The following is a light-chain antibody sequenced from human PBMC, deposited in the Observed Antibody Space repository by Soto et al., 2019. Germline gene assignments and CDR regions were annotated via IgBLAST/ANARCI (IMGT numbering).Light chain of an antibody. J-gene: IGKJ1*01. CDR1: QYIHNY. V-gene: IGKV1-5*03. CDR2: EAA. CDR3: QQSNNYPST. Sequence: DIPMTQSPSTLSASVGDRVTITCRASQYIHNYLAWYQQKPGEAPKRLIYEAANLESGVTSRFSGSGTGTEFTLTISSLQPDDFETDYCQQSNNYPSTFGQGTRVDI.